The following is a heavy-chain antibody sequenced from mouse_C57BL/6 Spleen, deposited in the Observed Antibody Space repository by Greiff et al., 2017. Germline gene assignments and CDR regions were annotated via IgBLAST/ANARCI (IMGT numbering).Heavy chain of an antibody. CDR3: ARHPHYYGSSYDAMDY. CDR2: IWSDGST. J-gene: IGHJ4*01. V-gene: IGHV2-6-1*01. CDR1: GFSLTSYG. D-gene: IGHD1-1*01. Sequence: QVQLQQSGPGLVAPSQSLSITCTVSGFSLTSYGVHWVRQPPGKGLEWLVVIWSDGSTTYNSALKSRLSISKDNSKSQVFLKMNSLQTDDTAMYYCARHPHYYGSSYDAMDYWGQGTSVTVSS.